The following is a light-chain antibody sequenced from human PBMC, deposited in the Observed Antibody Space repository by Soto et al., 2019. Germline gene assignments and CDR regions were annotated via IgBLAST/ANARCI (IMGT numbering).Light chain of an antibody. CDR2: EGS. V-gene: IGLV2-23*01. CDR1: SSDVGSYNL. CDR3: CSYAGSRYV. J-gene: IGLJ1*01. Sequence: QSALTQPASVSGSPGQSITISCTGTSSDVGSYNLVSWYQQHPGKAPKPMIYEGSKRPSGVSNRFSGSKSGNTASLTISGLQDEDEADYYCCSYAGSRYVFGTGTKVTVL.